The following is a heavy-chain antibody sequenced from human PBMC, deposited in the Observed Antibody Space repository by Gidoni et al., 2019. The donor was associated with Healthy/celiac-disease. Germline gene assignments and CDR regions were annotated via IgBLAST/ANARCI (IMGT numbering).Heavy chain of an antibody. CDR3: AHSHLYYDFWSGTLSDWYFDL. V-gene: IGHV2-5*01. J-gene: IGHJ2*01. D-gene: IGHD3-3*01. Sequence: QITLKESGPTLVKPTQTLTLTCTFYGVSLSTSGGGVGWIRQPPGKALEWLALIYWNDAKRYSPSLKSRLTITTDTSKNQVVLTMTNMDPVDTATYYCAHSHLYYDFWSGTLSDWYFDLWGRGTLVTVSS. CDR1: GVSLSTSGGG. CDR2: IYWNDAK.